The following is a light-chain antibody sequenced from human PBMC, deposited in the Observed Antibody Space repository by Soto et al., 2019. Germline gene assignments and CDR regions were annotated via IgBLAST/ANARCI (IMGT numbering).Light chain of an antibody. CDR1: QTIRRW. CDR2: DAS. CDR3: QHYISDPWT. Sequence: DIEMTQSPSTLSASVGDRVTIPCRASQTIRRWLAWYQQRPGKAPKVLIYDASTLESGVPARFSGSGSETEFTLTISSLQPEDSATYYCQHYISDPWTFGQGTKVEIK. V-gene: IGKV1-5*01. J-gene: IGKJ1*01.